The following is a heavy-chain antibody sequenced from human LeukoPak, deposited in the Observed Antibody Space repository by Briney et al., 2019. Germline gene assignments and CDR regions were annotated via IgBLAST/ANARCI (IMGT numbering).Heavy chain of an antibody. Sequence: PGRSLRLSCAASRFTFSSYGMHWVRQAPGKGLEWVAVIWYDGSNKYYADSVKGRFTISRDNSKHTLYLQINSLRAEDTAVYYCARGVTRYCSSTSCYYFDYWGQGTLVTVSS. V-gene: IGHV3-33*01. CDR3: ARGVTRYCSSTSCYYFDY. CDR1: RFTFSSYG. CDR2: IWYDGSNK. J-gene: IGHJ4*02. D-gene: IGHD2-2*01.